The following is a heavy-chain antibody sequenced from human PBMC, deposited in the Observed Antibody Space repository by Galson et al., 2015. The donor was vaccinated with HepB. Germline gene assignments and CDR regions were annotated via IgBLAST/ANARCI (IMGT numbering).Heavy chain of an antibody. D-gene: IGHD5-12*01. CDR2: IIPILGIA. V-gene: IGHV1-69*04. Sequence: SVKVSCKASGGTFSSYTISWVRQAPGQGLEWMGRIIPILGIANYAQKFQGRVTITADKSTSTAYMELSSLRSEDTAVYYCAREGNYGYDLYFDYWGQGTLVTVSS. J-gene: IGHJ4*02. CDR1: GGTFSSYT. CDR3: AREGNYGYDLYFDY.